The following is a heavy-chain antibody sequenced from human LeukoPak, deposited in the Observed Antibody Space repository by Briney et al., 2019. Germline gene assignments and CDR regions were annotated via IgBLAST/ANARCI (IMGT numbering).Heavy chain of an antibody. CDR1: GGTFSSYA. Sequence: ASVKVACKASGGTFSSYAISWVRQAPGQGLEWMGGIIPIFGTANYAQKFQGRVTITADKSTSTAYMELSSLRSEDTAVYYCALGVEGPFDYWGQGTLVTVSS. CDR3: ALGVEGPFDY. CDR2: IIPIFGTA. J-gene: IGHJ4*02. V-gene: IGHV1-69*06. D-gene: IGHD2-15*01.